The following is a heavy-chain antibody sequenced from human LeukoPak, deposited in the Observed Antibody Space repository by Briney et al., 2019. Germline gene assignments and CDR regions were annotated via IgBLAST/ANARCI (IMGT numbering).Heavy chain of an antibody. D-gene: IGHD3-10*01. CDR1: GFTFSSYW. CDR3: ARGSTMVRGVTGGVFDY. V-gene: IGHV3-7*01. CDR2: IKQDGSEK. Sequence: GGSLRLPCAASGFTFSSYWMSWVRQAPGKGLEWVANIKQDGSEKYYVDSVKGRFTISRDNAKNSLYLQMNSLRAEDTAVYYCARGSTMVRGVTGGVFDYWGQGTLVTVSS. J-gene: IGHJ4*02.